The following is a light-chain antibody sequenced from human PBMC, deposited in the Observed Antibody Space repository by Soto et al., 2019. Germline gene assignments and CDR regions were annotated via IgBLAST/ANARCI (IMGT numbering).Light chain of an antibody. J-gene: IGKJ4*01. V-gene: IGKV3D-15*02. Sequence: IQSAATLSVSPGERDTLSCRASQSVSSNLAWYQQKPGQAPRLLIYGASSRATGIPDRFSGSGSGTDFALTISSLQPEDFATYYCQQANSFPPTFGGGTNVDIK. CDR1: QSVSSN. CDR3: QQANSFPPT. CDR2: GAS.